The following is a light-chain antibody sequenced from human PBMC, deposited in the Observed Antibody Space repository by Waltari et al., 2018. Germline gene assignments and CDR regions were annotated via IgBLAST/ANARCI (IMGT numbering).Light chain of an antibody. Sequence: SSELTQDPAVSVAMGQTVRITCQGDSLRSSYASWYQQRPGQDPILVIYDKNNRPSGVQDRFSGSSSHNTGSLTITGAQAEDEASYYCHSRDASGVAGSFGGGTKLTVL. J-gene: IGLJ2*01. V-gene: IGLV3-19*01. CDR3: HSRDASGVAGS. CDR2: DKN. CDR1: SLRSSY.